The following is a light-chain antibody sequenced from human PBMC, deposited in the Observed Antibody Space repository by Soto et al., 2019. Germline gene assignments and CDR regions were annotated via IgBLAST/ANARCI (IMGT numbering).Light chain of an antibody. V-gene: IGKV3-20*01. CDR3: QQYADSPRT. Sequence: EIVLTQSPGTLSLSPGERATLSCRASQSVSSSYLAWYQQKPGQAPRLLIYGASNRATGIPDRFSGSGSGTDFTLTISRLEPVDFAVYYCQQYADSPRTFGQGTKVEIK. CDR1: QSVSSSY. CDR2: GAS. J-gene: IGKJ1*01.